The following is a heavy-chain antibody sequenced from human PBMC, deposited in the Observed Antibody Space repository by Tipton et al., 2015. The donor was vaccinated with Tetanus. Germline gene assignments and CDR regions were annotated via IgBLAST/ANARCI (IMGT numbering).Heavy chain of an antibody. D-gene: IGHD3-22*01. V-gene: IGHV4-59*12. Sequence: TLSLTCTVSGGSISSYYWSWIRQPPGKGLEWIGYIYYSGSTNYNPSLKSRVTISVDTSKNQFSLKLSSVTAADTAVYYCARDEVVITTGWWFDPWGQGTLVTVSS. J-gene: IGHJ5*02. CDR3: ARDEVVITTGWWFDP. CDR2: IYYSGST. CDR1: GGSISSYY.